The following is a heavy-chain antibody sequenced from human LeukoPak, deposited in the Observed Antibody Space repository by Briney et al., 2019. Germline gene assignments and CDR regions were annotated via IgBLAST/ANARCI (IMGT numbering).Heavy chain of an antibody. J-gene: IGHJ3*02. Sequence: GGSLRLSCTASGFTFGDYVMSWVRQAPGKGLEWVGFIRSKAYGRTTKNAASVKGRFTIPRDDSRSIAYLQMNSLKTEDTAVYYCTRRYNYDSSGYYYVRDAFDIWGQGTMVTVSS. CDR3: TRRYNYDSSGYYYVRDAFDI. CDR1: GFTFGDYV. D-gene: IGHD3-22*01. CDR2: IRSKAYGRTT. V-gene: IGHV3-49*04.